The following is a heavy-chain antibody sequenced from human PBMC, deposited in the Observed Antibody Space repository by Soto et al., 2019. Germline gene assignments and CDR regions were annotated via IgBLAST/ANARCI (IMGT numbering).Heavy chain of an antibody. CDR3: ARQMYRVCSSTSCSAHYYMDV. J-gene: IGHJ6*03. V-gene: IGHV3-7*01. D-gene: IGHD2-2*01. CDR2: IKQDGSEK. CDR1: GFTFSSYW. Sequence: EVQLVESGGGLVQPGGSLRLSCAASGFTFSSYWMSWVRQAPGKGLEWVANIKQDGSEKYYVDSVKGRFTISRDNAKNSLYLQMNSLRAEDTAVYYCARQMYRVCSSTSCSAHYYMDVWGKGTTVNVSS.